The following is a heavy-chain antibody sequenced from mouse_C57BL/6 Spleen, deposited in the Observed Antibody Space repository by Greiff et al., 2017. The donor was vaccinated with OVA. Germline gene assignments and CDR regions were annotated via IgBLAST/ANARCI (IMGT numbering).Heavy chain of an antibody. J-gene: IGHJ4*01. CDR2: IDPETGGT. Sequence: QVQLKESGAELVRPGASVTLSCKASGYTFTDYEMHWVKQTPVHGLEWIGAIDPETGGTAYNQKFKGKAILTADKSSSTAYMELRSLTSEDSAVYCCTRERVVADYAMDYWGQGTSVTVSS. D-gene: IGHD1-1*01. V-gene: IGHV1-15*01. CDR1: GYTFTDYE. CDR3: TRERVVADYAMDY.